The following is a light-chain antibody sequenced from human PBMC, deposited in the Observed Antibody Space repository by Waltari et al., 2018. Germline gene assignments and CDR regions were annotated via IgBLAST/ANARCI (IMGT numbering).Light chain of an antibody. Sequence: QSVLTQPPSASGTPGQRVTISCSGSSSNIGSNYVYWYQQLPGTAPKLLIYRNKRRPPGVPDRFSGSKSGTSASLAISGLRSEDEADYYCAAWDDSLSGWVFGGGTKLTVL. CDR2: RNK. J-gene: IGLJ3*02. CDR1: SSNIGSNY. CDR3: AAWDDSLSGWV. V-gene: IGLV1-47*01.